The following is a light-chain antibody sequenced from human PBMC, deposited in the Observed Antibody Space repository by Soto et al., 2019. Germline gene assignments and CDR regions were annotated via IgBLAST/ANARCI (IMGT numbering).Light chain of an antibody. CDR1: QSVTSN. Sequence: EIVMTQSPVTLSVSPGERATLSCRASQSVTSNLAWYQQKPGQAPRLLIYGASTRATGIPARFSGSGSGTEFTLTISNLQSEDFAIYYCQQFNDWPRTFVQGTKV. V-gene: IGKV3-15*01. J-gene: IGKJ1*01. CDR2: GAS. CDR3: QQFNDWPRT.